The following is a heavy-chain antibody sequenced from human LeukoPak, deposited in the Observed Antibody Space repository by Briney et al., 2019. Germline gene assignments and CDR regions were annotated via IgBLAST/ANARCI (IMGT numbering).Heavy chain of an antibody. Sequence: SVKVSCKASGGTFSSYAISWVRQAPGQGLEWMGGITPIFGTANYAQKFQGRVTITADKSTSTAYMELRSLRSDDTAVYYCARGEVPPHYFDSWGQGTLVTVSS. CDR3: ARGEVPPHYFDS. CDR2: ITPIFGTA. CDR1: GGTFSSYA. J-gene: IGHJ4*02. V-gene: IGHV1-69*06.